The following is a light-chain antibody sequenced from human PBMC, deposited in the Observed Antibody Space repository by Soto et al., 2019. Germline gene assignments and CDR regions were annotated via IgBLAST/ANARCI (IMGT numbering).Light chain of an antibody. J-gene: IGLJ1*01. CDR1: SSNIGAGYD. V-gene: IGLV1-40*01. CDR3: QSYDTTLSGVV. Sequence: QSVLTQTPSVSGAPGQKITMSCTGSSSNIGAGYDVHWYQQLPGAAPKLLIYDDNNRPSGIPDRFSASKSGTSDSLAITGLQGDDEANYYCQSYDTTLSGVVFGAGTKVTVL. CDR2: DDN.